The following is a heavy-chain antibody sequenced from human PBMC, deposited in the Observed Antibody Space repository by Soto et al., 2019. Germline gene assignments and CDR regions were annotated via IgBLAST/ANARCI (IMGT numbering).Heavy chain of an antibody. J-gene: IGHJ4*02. CDR1: GFTFSSYA. CDR2: ISGDGGNT. Sequence: EVQLLESGGGLVQPGGSLRLSCAASGFTFSSYAMSWVRQAPGKGLEWVSLISGDGGNTYCADSVRGRFTISRDNSKNTLYLQTNSLRAEETAIYYCAKGPSSGYGSSWFDYWGQGTLVTVSS. V-gene: IGHV3-23*01. CDR3: AKGPSSGYGSSWFDY. D-gene: IGHD6-13*01.